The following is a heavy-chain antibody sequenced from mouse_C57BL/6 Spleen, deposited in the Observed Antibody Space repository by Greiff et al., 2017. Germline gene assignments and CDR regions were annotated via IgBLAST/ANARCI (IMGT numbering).Heavy chain of an antibody. Sequence: EVQLVESGPELVKPGASVKISCKASGYSFTDYNMNWVKQSNGKSLEWIGVINPNYGTTSYNQKFKGKATLTVDQSSSTAYMQLNSLTSEDSAVYYCARPYGKGSHYFAMDYWGQGTSVTVSS. V-gene: IGHV1-39*01. CDR2: INPNYGTT. CDR1: GYSFTDYN. J-gene: IGHJ4*01. D-gene: IGHD2-1*01. CDR3: ARPYGKGSHYFAMDY.